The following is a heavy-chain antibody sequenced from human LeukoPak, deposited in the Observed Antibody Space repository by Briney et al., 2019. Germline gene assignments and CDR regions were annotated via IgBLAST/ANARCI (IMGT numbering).Heavy chain of an antibody. CDR2: VYDIGST. Sequence: SSETLSLTCAVSGGSIGSYYWTWIRQSPGKGLEWIGDVYDIGSTKYNPSLKSRVTISVDMSKNQFSLKLSSVTAADTAVYYCARQRSDTTMALLVYCGQGTLATVPS. CDR1: GGSIGSYY. J-gene: IGHJ4*02. CDR3: ARQRSDTTMALLVY. V-gene: IGHV4-59*01. D-gene: IGHD5-18*01.